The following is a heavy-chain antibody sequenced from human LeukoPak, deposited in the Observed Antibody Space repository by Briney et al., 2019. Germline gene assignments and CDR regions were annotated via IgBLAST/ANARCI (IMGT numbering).Heavy chain of an antibody. CDR1: GFTFSSYG. D-gene: IGHD5-24*01. J-gene: IGHJ4*02. V-gene: IGHV3-33*01. Sequence: GGPLSLSCAASGFTFSSYGMHWVRQAPGKGLEGVAVIWYDGSNTYYADSVKGRFTISRDNSKNTLYLQMNSLSAEDTAVYYCARDTNYLSGGVLGYWGQGTLVTVSS. CDR2: IWYDGSNT. CDR3: ARDTNYLSGGVLGY.